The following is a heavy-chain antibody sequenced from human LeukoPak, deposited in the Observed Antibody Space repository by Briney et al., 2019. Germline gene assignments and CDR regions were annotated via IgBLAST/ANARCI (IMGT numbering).Heavy chain of an antibody. Sequence: PSETLSLTCAVYGGSFSGYYWSWIRQPPGKGLEWIGEINHSGSTNYNPSLKSRVTKSVDTSKNQFSLKLSSVTAADTAVYYCARGSWGPDYWGQGTLVTVSS. J-gene: IGHJ4*02. CDR1: GGSFSGYY. CDR2: INHSGST. CDR3: ARGSWGPDY. V-gene: IGHV4-34*01. D-gene: IGHD3-16*01.